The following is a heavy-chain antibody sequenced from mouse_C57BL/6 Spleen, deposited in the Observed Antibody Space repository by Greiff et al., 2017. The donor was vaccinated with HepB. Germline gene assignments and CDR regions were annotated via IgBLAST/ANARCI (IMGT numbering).Heavy chain of an antibody. CDR1: GFTFSDYG. CDR2: ISSGSSTI. J-gene: IGHJ4*01. D-gene: IGHD2-2*01. CDR3: ARKGDGYDGGNYAMDY. V-gene: IGHV5-17*01. Sequence: EVQVVESGGGLVKPGGSPKLSCAASGFTFSDYGMHWVRQAPEKGLEWVAYISSGSSTIYYADTVKGRFTIARDNAKNTLFLQMTSLRSEDTAMYYCARKGDGYDGGNYAMDYWGQGTSVTVSS.